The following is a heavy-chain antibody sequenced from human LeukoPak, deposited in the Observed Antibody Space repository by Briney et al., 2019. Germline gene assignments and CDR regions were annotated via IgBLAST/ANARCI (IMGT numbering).Heavy chain of an antibody. Sequence: PGGSLRLSCAASGFTFSSYSMNWVRQAPGKGLEWVSSISSSSSYIYYADSVKGRFTISRDNAKNSLYLQMNSLRAEDTAVYYCAREWGSFTPDDAFDIWGQGTMVTVSS. D-gene: IGHD3-16*01. V-gene: IGHV3-21*01. CDR2: ISSSSSYI. CDR3: AREWGSFTPDDAFDI. J-gene: IGHJ3*02. CDR1: GFTFSSYS.